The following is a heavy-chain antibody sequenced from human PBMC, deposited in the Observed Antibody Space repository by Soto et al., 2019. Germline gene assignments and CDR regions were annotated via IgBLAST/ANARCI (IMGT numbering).Heavy chain of an antibody. Sequence: EVQLVESGGGLVQPGGSLRLSCAASGFTFSDYYMDWVRQAPGKGLEWVGRSKHNADSYATEFAASVKGRFTISTDTSNNSLYLQKSSLKTEDTAVYYCTAWDMGNGFGAAWGQGILVTVSS. CDR2: SKHNADSYAT. V-gene: IGHV3-72*01. J-gene: IGHJ4*02. CDR3: TAWDMGNGFGAA. CDR1: GFTFSDYY. D-gene: IGHD3-16*01.